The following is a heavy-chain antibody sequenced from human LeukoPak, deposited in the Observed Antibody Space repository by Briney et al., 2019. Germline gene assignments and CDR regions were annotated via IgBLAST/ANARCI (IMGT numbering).Heavy chain of an antibody. D-gene: IGHD3-22*01. Sequence: GRSLRLSCAASGFTFDDYAMHWVRQAPGKGLEWVSGISWNSGSIGYADSVKGRFTISRDNAKNSLYLQMNSLRAEDTALYYCAKSHYYDSSGYYYWGQGTLVTVSS. CDR3: AKSHYYDSSGYYY. J-gene: IGHJ4*02. CDR1: GFTFDDYA. V-gene: IGHV3-9*01. CDR2: ISWNSGSI.